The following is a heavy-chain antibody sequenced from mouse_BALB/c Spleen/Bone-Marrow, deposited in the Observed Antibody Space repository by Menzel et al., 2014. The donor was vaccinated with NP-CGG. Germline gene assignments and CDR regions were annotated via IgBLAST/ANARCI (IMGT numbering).Heavy chain of an antibody. D-gene: IGHD1-1*01. CDR1: GLSLTDYG. V-gene: IGHV2-2*02. CDR3: ARKSYYYGKGAMDY. CDR2: IWGGGNT. Sequence: QVQLQQSGPGLVQPSQSLSITCTVSGLSLTDYGVHWVRQSPGKGLEWLGVIWGGGNTDYNAAFISRLSISKDNSKSQVFFKMNSLQANDTAIYYCARKSYYYGKGAMDYWGQGTSVTVSS. J-gene: IGHJ4*01.